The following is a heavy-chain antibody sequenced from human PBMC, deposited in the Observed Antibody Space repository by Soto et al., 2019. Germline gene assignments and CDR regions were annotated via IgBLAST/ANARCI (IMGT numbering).Heavy chain of an antibody. J-gene: IGHJ5*02. Sequence: QVQLVQSGAEVREPGASVKVSCKASGYSFTNNDVSWVRQATGQGLEWMGWMNPGSGDTGYAQKFQGRVTMTRDISKATAYMELSSMRSDDTAIYYCARMATFSSLNWFAPWGQGTLVNVSS. D-gene: IGHD3-16*01. CDR1: GYSFTNND. CDR3: ARMATFSSLNWFAP. CDR2: MNPGSGDT. V-gene: IGHV1-8*01.